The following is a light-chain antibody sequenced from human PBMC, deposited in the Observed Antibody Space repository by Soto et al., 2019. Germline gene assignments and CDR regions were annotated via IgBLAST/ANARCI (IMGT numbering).Light chain of an antibody. Sequence: DFQMTQSPSSLSASVGDRVTITCQASQDISNYLNWYQQKPGKAPKLLIYDASNLETGVPSRFSGSASATDFTFTISSLQPEDIATYYCQQYDTLPPFGHGTKVDIK. J-gene: IGKJ3*01. CDR3: QQYDTLPP. CDR1: QDISNY. V-gene: IGKV1-33*01. CDR2: DAS.